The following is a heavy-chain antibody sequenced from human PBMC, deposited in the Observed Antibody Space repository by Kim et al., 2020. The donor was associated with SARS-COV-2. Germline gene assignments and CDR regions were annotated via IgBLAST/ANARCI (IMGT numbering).Heavy chain of an antibody. J-gene: IGHJ5*02. D-gene: IGHD3-10*01. V-gene: IGHV3-48*03. Sequence: YAASVKGRFTISRDNAKNSLYLQMNSLRAEDTAVYYCARGYYYGSGSYYHWGQGTLVTVSS. CDR3: ARGYYYGSGSYYH.